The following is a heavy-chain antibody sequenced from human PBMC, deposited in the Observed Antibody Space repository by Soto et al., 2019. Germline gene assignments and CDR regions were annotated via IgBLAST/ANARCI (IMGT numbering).Heavy chain of an antibody. CDR2: IYSHGST. D-gene: IGHD3-22*01. V-gene: IGHV3-53*01. CDR3: ARARYDSSGYYFDY. CDR1: GLIVSSNY. Sequence: GGYLRLSCAASGLIVSSNYMSRARQAPGKGLEWVSVIYSHGSTHYTDSVKDRFIISRDISKNTLYLQMNSLRAEDTAVYYCARARYDSSGYYFDYWGQGALVTVSS. J-gene: IGHJ4*02.